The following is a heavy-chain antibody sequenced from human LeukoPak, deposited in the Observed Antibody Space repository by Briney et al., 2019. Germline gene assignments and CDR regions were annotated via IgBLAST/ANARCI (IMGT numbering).Heavy chain of an antibody. D-gene: IGHD6-13*01. V-gene: IGHV3-73*01. CDR2: IRSKANSYAT. CDR3: TRHSTAAGTYDY. CDR1: GFTFSGSA. J-gene: IGHJ4*02. Sequence: GGSLRLSCAASGFTFSGSAMRWVRQASGKGLEWVGRIRSKANSYATAYAASVKGRFTISRDDSKNTAYLQMNSLKTEDTAVYYCTRHSTAAGTYDYWGQGTLVTVSS.